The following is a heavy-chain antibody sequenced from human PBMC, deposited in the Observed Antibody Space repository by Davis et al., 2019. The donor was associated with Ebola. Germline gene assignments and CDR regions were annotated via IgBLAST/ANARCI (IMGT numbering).Heavy chain of an antibody. CDR3: AKDCVTMIVVVITGTGYGMDV. CDR2: IWYDGSNK. D-gene: IGHD3-22*01. V-gene: IGHV3-33*06. Sequence: SCKASGYTFTSYGMHWVRQAPGKGLEWVAVIWYDGSNKYYADSVKGRFTISRDNSKNTLYLQMNSLRAEDTAVYYCAKDCVTMIVVVITGTGYGMDVWGQGTTVTVSS. CDR1: GYTFTSYG. J-gene: IGHJ6*02.